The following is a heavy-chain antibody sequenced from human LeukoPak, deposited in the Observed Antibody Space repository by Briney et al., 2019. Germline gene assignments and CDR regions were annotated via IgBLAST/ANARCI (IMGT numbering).Heavy chain of an antibody. Sequence: GGSLRLSCEASGFTFRNYGMYWVRQAPGKGLEWVAVIWYDGSSENYADSVKGRFTISRDNSKNTLYLQMNSLRVEDTAVYYCAKDMYSGWSYYFDYWGQGTLVTVSS. CDR2: IWYDGSSE. D-gene: IGHD6-19*01. J-gene: IGHJ4*02. CDR3: AKDMYSGWSYYFDY. V-gene: IGHV3-33*06. CDR1: GFTFRNYG.